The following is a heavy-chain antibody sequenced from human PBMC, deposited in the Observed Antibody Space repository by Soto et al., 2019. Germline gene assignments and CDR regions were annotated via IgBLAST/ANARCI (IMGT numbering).Heavy chain of an antibody. Sequence: EVQLVESGGGLVQPGGSLRLSCAASGFTFSSYAMHWVRQAPGKGLEYVSAISSNGGSTYYANSVKGRFTISRDNSKNTMYLQMGSLRAEDRAVYYCARQGTAVSSSYFDYWGQGTLVTVSS. V-gene: IGHV3-64*01. D-gene: IGHD2-8*01. CDR3: ARQGTAVSSSYFDY. CDR2: ISSNGGST. CDR1: GFTFSSYA. J-gene: IGHJ4*02.